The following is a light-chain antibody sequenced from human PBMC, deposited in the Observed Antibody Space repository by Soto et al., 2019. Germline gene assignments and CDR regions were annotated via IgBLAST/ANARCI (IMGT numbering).Light chain of an antibody. CDR2: EVS. CDR3: SLYTSISTYV. V-gene: IGLV2-14*01. CDR1: SSDVGGSDS. Sequence: QSVLTQPASVSGSPGQSITISCTGTSSDVGGSDSLSWYQQQPGKAPKLMIYEVSNRPSGVSNRFSGSKSGNTASLTISGLQAGDEADYYCSLYTSISTYVFGTGTKVTVL. J-gene: IGLJ1*01.